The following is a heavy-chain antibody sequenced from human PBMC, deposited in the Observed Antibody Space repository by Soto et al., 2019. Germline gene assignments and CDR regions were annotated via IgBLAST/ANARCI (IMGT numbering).Heavy chain of an antibody. CDR3: ARPLFGRGNWFDP. J-gene: IGHJ5*02. Sequence: ETLSLTCTVSGGSISSYYWSWIRQPPGKGLEWIGYIYYSGSTNYNPSLKSRVTISVDTSKNQFSLKLSSVTAADTAVYYCARPLFGRGNWFDPWGQGTLVTVSS. CDR1: GGSISSYY. V-gene: IGHV4-59*01. D-gene: IGHD3-10*01. CDR2: IYYSGST.